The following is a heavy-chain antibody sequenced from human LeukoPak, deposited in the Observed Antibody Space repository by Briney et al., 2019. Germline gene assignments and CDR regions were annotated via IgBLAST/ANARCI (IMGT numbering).Heavy chain of an antibody. Sequence: QSGGSLRLSCAASGFTFGTYAMSWVRQAPGKGLEWVANIKQDGSERYYVDSVKGRFTISRDNAKNSLYLQMNSLRVEDTAVYYCGGPNPLLERPSAMDVWGQGTTVTVSS. CDR1: GFTFGTYA. V-gene: IGHV3-7*01. CDR2: IKQDGSER. CDR3: GGPNPLLERPSAMDV. J-gene: IGHJ6*02. D-gene: IGHD3-3*01.